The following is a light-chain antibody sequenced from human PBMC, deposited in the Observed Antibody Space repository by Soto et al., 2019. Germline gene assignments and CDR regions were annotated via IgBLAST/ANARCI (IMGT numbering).Light chain of an antibody. CDR2: SVS. CDR3: LQYNSYPWT. J-gene: IGKJ1*01. CDR1: QGIGNN. V-gene: IGKV1-17*01. Sequence: DIQMTQSPSSLSASVGDGVAITCRASQGIGNNLGWYQHKPGKAPKRLIYSVSTLQSGVTSRFSGSGSATEFTFTISSLQAEDFATYYCLQYNSYPWTFGQGTRVE.